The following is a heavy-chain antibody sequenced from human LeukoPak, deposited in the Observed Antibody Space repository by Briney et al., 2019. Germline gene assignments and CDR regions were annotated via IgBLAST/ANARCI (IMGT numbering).Heavy chain of an antibody. V-gene: IGHV3-9*01. CDR1: GFTFDDYA. CDR2: ISWNSGSI. Sequence: GGSLRLSCAASGFTFDDYAMHWVRQAPGKGLEWVSGISWNSGSIGYADSVKGRFTISGDNAKNSLYLQMNSQRAEDTALYYCARGGGLLWFGEELVFDYWGQGTLVTVSS. J-gene: IGHJ4*02. D-gene: IGHD3-10*01. CDR3: ARGGGLLWFGEELVFDY.